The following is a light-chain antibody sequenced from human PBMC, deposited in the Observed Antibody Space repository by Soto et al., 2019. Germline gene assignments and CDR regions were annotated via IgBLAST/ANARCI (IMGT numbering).Light chain of an antibody. CDR1: SSDVGGYNY. Sequence: QYALTQPASVSGSPGQSITISCTGTSSDVGGYNYVSWYQQHPGKAPKLLIYEVSNRPSGVSNRFSGSKSGNTASLTISGLQAEDEADYFCSSYTSSNTLIFGGGTNVTVL. J-gene: IGLJ2*01. V-gene: IGLV2-14*01. CDR2: EVS. CDR3: SSYTSSNTLI.